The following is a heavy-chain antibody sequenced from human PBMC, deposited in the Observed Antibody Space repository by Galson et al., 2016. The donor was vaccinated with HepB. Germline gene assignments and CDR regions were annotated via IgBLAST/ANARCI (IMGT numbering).Heavy chain of an antibody. CDR2: IYHSGDT. CDR1: GGSISSTTNW. V-gene: IGHV4-4*02. Sequence: SETLSLTCTVSGGSISSTTNWWNWVRQSPGQGLEWIGEIYHSGDTNYNPSLKSRATISVDTSRNQFSLSLSSVTAADTAVYYCARDCTGGTCKFAGYDAFDIWGQGTTVTVSS. J-gene: IGHJ3*02. CDR3: ARDCTGGTCKFAGYDAFDI. D-gene: IGHD2-8*02.